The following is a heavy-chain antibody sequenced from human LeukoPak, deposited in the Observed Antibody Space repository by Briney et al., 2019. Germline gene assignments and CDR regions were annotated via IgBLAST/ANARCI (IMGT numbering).Heavy chain of an antibody. V-gene: IGHV1-8*01. CDR3: ARGASGSYYEAYYFDY. CDR1: GYTFTSYD. Sequence: ASVKVSCTASGYTFTSYDINWVRQASGQGLEWMGWMNPNSGNTGYAQKFQGRVTMTRNTSISTAYMELSSLRSEDTAVYYCARGASGSYYEAYYFDYWGQGTLVTVSS. J-gene: IGHJ4*02. D-gene: IGHD1-26*01. CDR2: MNPNSGNT.